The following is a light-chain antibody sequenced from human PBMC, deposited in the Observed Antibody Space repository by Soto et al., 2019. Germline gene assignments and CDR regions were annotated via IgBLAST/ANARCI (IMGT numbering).Light chain of an antibody. J-gene: IGKJ2*01. CDR3: QQYNKWPYT. V-gene: IGKV3-15*01. CDR2: PAS. CDR1: QHVSSN. Sequence: EIVMTQSPATLSVSPGGSATLSCRASQHVSSNLAWYRQKPGQPPTLLIYPASTRATGIPATFSGSGSGTEFTLTISSLQSEDFAVYYCQQYNKWPYTFGQGTKLEI.